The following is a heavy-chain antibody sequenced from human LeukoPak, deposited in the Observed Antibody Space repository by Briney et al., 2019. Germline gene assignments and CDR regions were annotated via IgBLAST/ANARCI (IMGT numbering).Heavy chain of an antibody. D-gene: IGHD6-19*01. J-gene: IGHJ4*02. CDR3: AKPHDSGWWMYDY. CDR2: IIDDGSST. CDR1: GFTFNRNV. Sequence: GGSLRLSCAASGFTFNRNVMSWVRQAPGKGLEWVSAIIDDGSSTYYADSVKGRFSISRDNSKNTVYLQMNSLRAEDTAIYYCAKPHDSGWWMYDYWGQGTLVSVSS. V-gene: IGHV3-23*01.